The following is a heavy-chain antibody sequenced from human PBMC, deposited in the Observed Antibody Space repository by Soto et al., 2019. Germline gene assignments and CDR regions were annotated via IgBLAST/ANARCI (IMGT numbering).Heavy chain of an antibody. J-gene: IGHJ6*02. CDR3: ARMNVASYLFSYAMDV. Sequence: QVTLKESGPALVKPTETLTLTCTVSGFSLTTGKMGVSWIRQPPGKALEWLAHIFSYKERSYSTSLQGRLTISKASSRSQVVLNMTNVAPVHTATYYCARMNVASYLFSYAMDVWGQGTTVAVSS. CDR2: IFSYKER. CDR1: GFSLTTGKMG. D-gene: IGHD2-21*01. V-gene: IGHV2-26*01.